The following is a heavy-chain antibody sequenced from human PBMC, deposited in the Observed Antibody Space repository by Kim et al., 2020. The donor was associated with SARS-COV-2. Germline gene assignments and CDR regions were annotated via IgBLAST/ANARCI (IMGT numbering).Heavy chain of an antibody. Sequence: SETLSLTCAVYGGSFSGYYWSWIRQPPGKGLEWIGEINHSGSTNYNPSPKSRVTISVDTSKNQYSLKLSPVTAADTAVYYCARGRGRYFDWFPYFDYWGQGTLVTVSS. J-gene: IGHJ4*02. CDR1: GGSFSGYY. V-gene: IGHV4-34*01. CDR3: ARGRGRYFDWFPYFDY. CDR2: INHSGST. D-gene: IGHD3-9*01.